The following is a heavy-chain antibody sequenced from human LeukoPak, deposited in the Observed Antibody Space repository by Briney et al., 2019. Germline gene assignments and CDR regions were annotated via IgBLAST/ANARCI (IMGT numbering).Heavy chain of an antibody. J-gene: IGHJ4*02. Sequence: PGRSLRLSCAASGFTVSSNYMSWVRQAPGKGLEWVSVIYSGGSTYYADSVKGRFTISRDNSKNTLYLQMNSLRAEDTAVYYCARIISSGYWFFDYWGQGTLVTVSS. CDR1: GFTVSSNY. CDR3: ARIISSGYWFFDY. D-gene: IGHD3-22*01. V-gene: IGHV3-53*01. CDR2: IYSGGST.